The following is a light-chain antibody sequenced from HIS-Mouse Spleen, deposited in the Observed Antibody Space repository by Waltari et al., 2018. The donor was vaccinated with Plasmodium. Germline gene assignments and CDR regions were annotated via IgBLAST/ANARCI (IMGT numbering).Light chain of an antibody. CDR1: AFPKHN. Sequence: SYELTQPPSVSVSPGQTARITCSADAFPKHNAYLYQQNPGQAPLLVIYKDSDRPSGIPERFSGASSGTTVTLTISGVQAEDEADYYCQSADSSGTYVVFGGGTKLTVL. CDR3: QSADSSGTYVV. J-gene: IGLJ2*01. CDR2: KDS. V-gene: IGLV3-25*03.